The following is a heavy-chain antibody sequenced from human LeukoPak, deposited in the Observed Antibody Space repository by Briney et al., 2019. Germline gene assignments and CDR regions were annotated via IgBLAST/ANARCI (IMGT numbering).Heavy chain of an antibody. CDR1: GFTFSSYA. CDR2: ISSSSSTI. CDR3: TRATGYYYDSSGYYFDY. V-gene: IGHV3-48*01. J-gene: IGHJ4*02. D-gene: IGHD3-22*01. Sequence: GGSLRLSCAASGFTFSSYAMSWVRQAPGKGLEWVSYISSSSSTIYYADSVKGRFTISRDNAKNSLYLQMNSLRAEDTAVYYCTRATGYYYDSSGYYFDYWGQGTLVTVSS.